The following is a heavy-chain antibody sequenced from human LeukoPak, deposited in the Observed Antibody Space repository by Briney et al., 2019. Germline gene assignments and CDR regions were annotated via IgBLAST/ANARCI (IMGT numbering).Heavy chain of an antibody. Sequence: PGGSLRLSCAASGFTFSSYAIHWVRQAPGKGLEWVSAISGSGGSTYYADSVKGRFTISRDNSKNTLYLQMNSLRAEDTAVYYCAKSADYYDSSGYYDAFDIWGQGTMVTVSS. CDR2: ISGSGGST. D-gene: IGHD3-22*01. CDR3: AKSADYYDSSGYYDAFDI. CDR1: GFTFSSYA. V-gene: IGHV3-23*01. J-gene: IGHJ3*02.